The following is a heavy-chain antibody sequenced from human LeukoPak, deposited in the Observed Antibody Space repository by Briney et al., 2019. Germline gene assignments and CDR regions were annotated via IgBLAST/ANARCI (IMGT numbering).Heavy chain of an antibody. CDR1: GFTFSSYS. CDR3: ARLGYCSGGSCPDY. D-gene: IGHD2-15*01. CDR2: ISSSSSYI. Sequence: GGSLRLSCAASGFTFSSYSMNWVRQAPGKGLEWVLSISSSSSYIYYADSVKGRFTISRDNAKNSLYLQMNSLRAEDTAVYYCARLGYCSGGSCPDYWGQGTLVTVSS. V-gene: IGHV3-21*01. J-gene: IGHJ4*02.